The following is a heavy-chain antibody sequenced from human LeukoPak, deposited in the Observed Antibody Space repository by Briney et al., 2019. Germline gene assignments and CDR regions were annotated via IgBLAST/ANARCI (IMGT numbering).Heavy chain of an antibody. V-gene: IGHV4-4*07. CDR3: AREGRVGAIVSFFN. D-gene: IGHD1-26*01. J-gene: IGHJ4*02. CDR1: GGSISSYY. CDR2: IYTSGST. Sequence: PSETLSLTCTVSGGSISSYYWSWIRQPAGKGLEWIGRIYTSGSTNYNPSLKSRVTMSVDTSKNQFSLKLRSVTAADTAVYYCAREGRVGAIVSFFNWGQGTLVTVSS.